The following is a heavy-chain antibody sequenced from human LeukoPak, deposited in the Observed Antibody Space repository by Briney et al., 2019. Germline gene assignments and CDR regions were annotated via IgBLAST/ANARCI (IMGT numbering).Heavy chain of an antibody. CDR1: GGSFSGYY. CDR2: INHSGST. D-gene: IGHD3-3*01. CDR3: ARGEPHYDFWSGYYTPLSTFDY. J-gene: IGHJ4*02. V-gene: IGHV4-34*01. Sequence: SETLSLTCAVYGGSFSGYYWSWIRQPPGKGLEWIGEINHSGSTNYNPSLKSRVTISVDTSKNQFSLKLSSVTAADTAVYYCARGEPHYDFWSGYYTPLSTFDYWGQGTLVTVSS.